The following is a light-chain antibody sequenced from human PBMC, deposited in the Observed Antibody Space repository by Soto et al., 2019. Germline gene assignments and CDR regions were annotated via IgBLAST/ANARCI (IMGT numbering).Light chain of an antibody. Sequence: DIQMTQSPSTLSASLGDRVTITCRASQSISSWLAWYQQKPGKAPKLLIYKASSLESGVPSRFSGSGSGTEFTLTISSLQPDDFATYYCQLYNSYLYTFGQGTKLEIK. V-gene: IGKV1-5*03. CDR1: QSISSW. CDR2: KAS. CDR3: QLYNSYLYT. J-gene: IGKJ2*01.